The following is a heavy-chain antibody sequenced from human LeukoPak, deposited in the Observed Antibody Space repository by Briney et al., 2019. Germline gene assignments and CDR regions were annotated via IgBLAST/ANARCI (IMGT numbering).Heavy chain of an antibody. CDR2: IIPIFGTA. V-gene: IGHV1-69*13. CDR1: GGTFSSYA. Sequence: ASVKVSCKASGGTFSSYAISWVRQAPGQGLEWMGGIIPIFGTANYAQKFQGRVTITADESTSTAYMELSSLRSEDTAVYYCARQKTDYYDSSGYAHWGQGTLVTVSS. CDR3: ARQKTDYYDSSGYAH. D-gene: IGHD3-22*01. J-gene: IGHJ4*02.